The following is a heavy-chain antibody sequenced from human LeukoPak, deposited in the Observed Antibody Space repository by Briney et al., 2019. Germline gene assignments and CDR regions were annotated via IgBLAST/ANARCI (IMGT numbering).Heavy chain of an antibody. Sequence: KPSEALSLTCTVSGGFISSYYWSWIRQPPGKGLEWIGYIYYSGSTNYNPSLKSRVTISVDTSKNQFSLKLSSVTAADTAVYYCARVPPDSSGYFGVFDIWGQGTMVTVSS. CDR2: IYYSGST. CDR1: GGFISSYY. J-gene: IGHJ3*02. V-gene: IGHV4-59*01. D-gene: IGHD3-22*01. CDR3: ARVPPDSSGYFGVFDI.